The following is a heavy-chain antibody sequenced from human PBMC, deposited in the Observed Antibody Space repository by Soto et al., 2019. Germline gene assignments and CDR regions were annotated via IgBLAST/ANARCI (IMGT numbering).Heavy chain of an antibody. V-gene: IGHV3-30-3*01. CDR2: ISYDGSNK. CDR3: AREIAAAGMGYFDY. CDR1: GFTFSSYA. J-gene: IGHJ4*02. D-gene: IGHD6-13*01. Sequence: PGGSLRLSCAASGFTFSSYAMHWVRQAPGKGLEWVAVISYDGSNKYYADSVKGRFTISRDNSKNTLYLQMNSLRAEDTAVYYCAREIAAAGMGYFDYWGQGTLVTVSS.